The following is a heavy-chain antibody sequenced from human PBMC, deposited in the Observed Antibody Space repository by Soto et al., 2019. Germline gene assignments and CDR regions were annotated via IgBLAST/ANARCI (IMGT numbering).Heavy chain of an antibody. D-gene: IGHD2-15*01. V-gene: IGHV3-23*01. CDR1: GFTFSRDG. CDR3: VKDDRILGRRYFDL. J-gene: IGHJ2*01. CDR2: ITDNGGST. Sequence: GGSLRLSCAASGFTFSRDGMSWVRQAPGKGLEWVSLITDNGGSTYYADSVKGRLTISRDNSKNTLFLQMNSLRVEDTAVYYCVKDDRILGRRYFDLWGRGTLVTVSS.